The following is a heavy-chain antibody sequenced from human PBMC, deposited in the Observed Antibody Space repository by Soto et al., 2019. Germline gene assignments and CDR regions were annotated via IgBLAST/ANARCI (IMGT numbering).Heavy chain of an antibody. V-gene: IGHV4-59*01. CDR2: IYYSGTT. CDR3: ARQGAGTDFDY. D-gene: IGHD1-1*01. Sequence: SETLSLTCTVSAGSISNYYWSWIRQHPGKGLEWIGYIYYSGTTDYNPSLKSRLSISIDTSKNQFSLKLDSVTAADTALYYCARQGAGTDFDYWGQGTLVTVSS. J-gene: IGHJ4*02. CDR1: AGSISNYY.